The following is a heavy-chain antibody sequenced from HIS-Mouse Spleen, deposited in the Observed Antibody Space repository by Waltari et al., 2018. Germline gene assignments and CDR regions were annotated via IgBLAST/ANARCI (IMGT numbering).Heavy chain of an antibody. CDR1: GVSISSGVYY. CDR2: IDCSGNT. V-gene: IGHV4-31*03. J-gene: IGHJ5*02. D-gene: IGHD3-3*01. Sequence: QVQLQESGPGLVKPSQTLSLTCTVSGVSISSGVYYWSWIRQHPGHGLEWVGSIDCSGNTYYNPSLKRRVTVSVDTSKSQFSLKLSAVTAADTAVDYCAISPYYDFWSGYSDNWFDPGGQGTLVTVSS. CDR3: AISPYYDFWSGYSDNWFDP.